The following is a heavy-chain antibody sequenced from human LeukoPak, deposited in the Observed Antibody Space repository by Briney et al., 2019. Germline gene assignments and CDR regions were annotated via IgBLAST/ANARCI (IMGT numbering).Heavy chain of an antibody. Sequence: SETLSLTCSVSGDSISNYYWSWIRQPPGNGLEWIGYIYYTGSTNYNPSLKSRVTISLDTSKNQFSLKLTSVTAADTAVYYCARYSYGGYHFDYWGRGTRVTVSS. V-gene: IGHV4-59*08. CDR2: IYYTGST. CDR1: GDSISNYY. J-gene: IGHJ4*02. D-gene: IGHD5-18*01. CDR3: ARYSYGGYHFDY.